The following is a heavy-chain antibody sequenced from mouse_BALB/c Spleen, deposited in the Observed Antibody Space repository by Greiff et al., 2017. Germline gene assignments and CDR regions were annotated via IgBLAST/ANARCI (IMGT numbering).Heavy chain of an antibody. CDR2: IDPETGGT. CDR1: GYTFTDYE. Sequence: QVQLQQSGAELVRPGASVTLSCKASGYTFTDYEMHWVKQTPVHGLEWIGAIDPETGGTAYNQKFKGKATLTADKSSSTAYMELRSLTSEDSAVYYCLYYGYDGRDYWGQGTTLTVAS. D-gene: IGHD2-2*01. V-gene: IGHV1-15*01. J-gene: IGHJ2*01. CDR3: LYYGYDGRDY.